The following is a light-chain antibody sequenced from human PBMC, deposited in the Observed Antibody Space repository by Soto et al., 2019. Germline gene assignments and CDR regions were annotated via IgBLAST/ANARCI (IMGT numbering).Light chain of an antibody. CDR1: QSVSSSY. CDR3: QQYGSPSIT. J-gene: IGKJ5*01. Sequence: EIVMTQSPATLSVSPGERATLSCRASQSVSSSYLAWYQQKPGQAPRLLIYGASSRATGIPDRFSGSGSGTDFTLTISRLEPEDFAVYYCQQYGSPSITFGQGTRLEI. V-gene: IGKV3-20*01. CDR2: GAS.